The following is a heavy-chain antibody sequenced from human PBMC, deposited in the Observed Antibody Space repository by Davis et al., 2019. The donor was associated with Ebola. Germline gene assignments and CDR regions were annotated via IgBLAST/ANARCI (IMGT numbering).Heavy chain of an antibody. Sequence: PGGSLRLSCAASGFRFSSYGMHWVRQAPGKGLEWVSAISGSGATTYYADSMKGRFTTSRDNSKNTVYLQMNNLGAEDTAIYHCVKDRANWGRAFDIWGQGTMVTVPS. D-gene: IGHD7-27*01. CDR1: GFRFSSYG. CDR2: ISGSGATT. V-gene: IGHV3-23*01. CDR3: VKDRANWGRAFDI. J-gene: IGHJ3*02.